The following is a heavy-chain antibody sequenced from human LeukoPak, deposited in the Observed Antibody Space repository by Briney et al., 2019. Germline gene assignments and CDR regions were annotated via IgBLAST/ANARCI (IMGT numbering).Heavy chain of an antibody. J-gene: IGHJ4*02. CDR1: GLRFGSFW. Sequence: GGSLRLSCAVSGLRFGSFWMSWVRQAPGKGLEWVANINQDGSEKYFVDSVRGRFTISRDNSKNSLHLQMNTLRAEDTAVYYCTRERDGRFFDYWGQGTLVTVSS. CDR3: TRERDGRFFDY. V-gene: IGHV3-7*01. D-gene: IGHD5-24*01. CDR2: INQDGSEK.